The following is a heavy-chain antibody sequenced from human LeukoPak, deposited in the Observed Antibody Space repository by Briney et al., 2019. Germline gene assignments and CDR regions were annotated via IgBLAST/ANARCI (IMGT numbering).Heavy chain of an antibody. CDR1: GYTFTCYY. Sequence: ASVKVSCKASGYTFTCYYMHWVRQAPGQGLEWMGWINPNSGGTNYAQKFQGRVTMTRDTSISTAYMELSRLRSDDTAVYYCARDTSWGFPLFDYWGQGTLVTVSS. CDR2: INPNSGGT. J-gene: IGHJ4*02. D-gene: IGHD7-27*01. CDR3: ARDTSWGFPLFDY. V-gene: IGHV1-2*02.